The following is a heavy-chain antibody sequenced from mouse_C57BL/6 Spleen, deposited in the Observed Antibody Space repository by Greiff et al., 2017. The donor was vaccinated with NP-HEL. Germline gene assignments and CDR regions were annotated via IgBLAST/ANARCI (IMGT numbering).Heavy chain of an antibody. J-gene: IGHJ2*01. CDR1: GFNIKDYY. Sequence: EVKLQQSGAELVRPGASVKLSCTASGFNIKDYYMHWVKQRPEQGLEWIGRIDPEDGDTEYAPKFQGKATMTADTSSNTAYLQLSSLTSEDTAVYYCTQGGYYGSRSYFDYWGQGTTLTVSS. CDR3: TQGGYYGSRSYFDY. CDR2: IDPEDGDT. D-gene: IGHD1-1*01. V-gene: IGHV14-1*01.